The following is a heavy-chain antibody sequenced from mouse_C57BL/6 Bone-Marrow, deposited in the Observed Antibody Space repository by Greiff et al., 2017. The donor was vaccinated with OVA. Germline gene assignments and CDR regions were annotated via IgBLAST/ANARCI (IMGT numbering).Heavy chain of an antibody. D-gene: IGHD1-1*01. J-gene: IGHJ1*03. V-gene: IGHV1-20*01. CDR1: GYSFTGYF. Sequence: EVQLVESGPELVKPGDSVKISCKASGYSFTGYFMNWVMQSHGKSLEWIGRINPYNGDTFYNQKFKGKATLTVDKSSSTAHMELRSLTSEDSAVYYCARGGPYYYGSSRYFDVWGTGTTVTVSS. CDR2: INPYNGDT. CDR3: ARGGPYYYGSSRYFDV.